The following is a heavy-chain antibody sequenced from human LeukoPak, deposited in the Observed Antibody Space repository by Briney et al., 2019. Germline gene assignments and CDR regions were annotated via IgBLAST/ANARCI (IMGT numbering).Heavy chain of an antibody. V-gene: IGHV3-23*01. CDR3: AKGITYYDILTGYSTYYYYGMDV. J-gene: IGHJ6*02. Sequence: GGSLRLSCAASGFTFSSYAMSWVRQAPGKGLEWVSAISGSGGSTYYADSVKGRFTIPRDNSKNTLYLQMNSLRAEDTAAYYCAKGITYYDILTGYSTYYYYGMDVWGQGTTVTVSS. D-gene: IGHD3-9*01. CDR1: GFTFSSYA. CDR2: ISGSGGST.